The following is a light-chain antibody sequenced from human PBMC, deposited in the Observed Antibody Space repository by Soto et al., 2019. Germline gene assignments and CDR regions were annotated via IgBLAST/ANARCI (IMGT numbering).Light chain of an antibody. V-gene: IGKV3-11*01. CDR1: QSVNSY. J-gene: IGKJ3*01. CDR3: QQRSGWPPVLT. Sequence: EIVLPPSPATLSLSPGERVTLSCRASQSVNSYLAWYQQKPGQAPRLLISDTSNRATGIPARFSGSGSGTDFTLTISSLEPEDFAMYYCQQRSGWPPVLTFGPGTKVDLK. CDR2: DTS.